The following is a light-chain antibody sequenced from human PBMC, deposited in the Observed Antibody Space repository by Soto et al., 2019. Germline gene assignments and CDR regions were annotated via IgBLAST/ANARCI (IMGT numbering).Light chain of an antibody. V-gene: IGKV1-5*03. Sequence: DIQMTQYPSTLSESVGDRVTITCRASQNINTWLAWYQQKPGKAPYLLIYKASNLQSGVPSRFSGSASGTEFTLTISSRQPDDIATYYCQQHETYPLTFGGGTKVEI. CDR1: QNINTW. J-gene: IGKJ4*01. CDR2: KAS. CDR3: QQHETYPLT.